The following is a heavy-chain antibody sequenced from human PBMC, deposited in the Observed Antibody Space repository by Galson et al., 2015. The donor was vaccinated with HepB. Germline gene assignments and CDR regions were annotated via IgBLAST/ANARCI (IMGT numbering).Heavy chain of an antibody. V-gene: IGHV4-4*02. CDR3: ARVWASIVHAFDI. CDR2: IYHSGST. Sequence: ETLSLTCSVSGDSISSSNWWTWARQPPGKGLEWIGEIYHSGSTNYNPSLKSRVTISVDKSKNQFSLKLTSVTAADTAVYYCARVWASIVHAFDIWGQGTMVTVSS. J-gene: IGHJ3*02. D-gene: IGHD2-15*01. CDR1: GDSISSSNW.